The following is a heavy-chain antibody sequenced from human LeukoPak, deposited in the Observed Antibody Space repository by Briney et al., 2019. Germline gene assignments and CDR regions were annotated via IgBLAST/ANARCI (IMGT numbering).Heavy chain of an antibody. V-gene: IGHV3-48*03. D-gene: IGHD5-18*01. CDR2: IGGSGSTT. CDR3: ARESDTTVFTDAFDI. Sequence: GGSLRLSCAASGFTFSNYEMNWVRQAPGKGLEWVSYIGGSGSTTHYADSVKGRFTISRDNAKNSLYLQMNSLRAEDTALYYCARESDTTVFTDAFDIWGQGTMVTVSS. CDR1: GFTFSNYE. J-gene: IGHJ3*02.